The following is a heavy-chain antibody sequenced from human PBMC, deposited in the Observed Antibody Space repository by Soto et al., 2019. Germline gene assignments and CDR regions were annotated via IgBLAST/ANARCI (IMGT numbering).Heavy chain of an antibody. J-gene: IGHJ4*02. Sequence: ASVKVSCKASGYTFTSYGISWVRQAPGQGLEWMGWISAYNGNTNYAQKLQGRVTMTTDTSTSTAYMELRSLRSDDTAVYYCARSPTVTWFSGAYYFDYWGQGTLVTVS. CDR2: ISAYNGNT. CDR3: ARSPTVTWFSGAYYFDY. D-gene: IGHD3-10*01. CDR1: GYTFTSYG. V-gene: IGHV1-18*01.